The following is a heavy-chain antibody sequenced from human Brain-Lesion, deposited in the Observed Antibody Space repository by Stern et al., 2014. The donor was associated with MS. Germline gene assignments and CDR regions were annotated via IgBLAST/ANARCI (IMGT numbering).Heavy chain of an antibody. CDR1: GASVGGGDWH. D-gene: IGHD1-1*01. CDR3: AGAIGKYELLESFDM. CDR2: IYYSGTT. Sequence: VQLVESGPGLVKPSQTLSLACAVSGASVGGGDWHWSWIRQPPGKGLEGLGHIYYSGTTYYKPSLKSRLIISLDTSKNQFSLNLTSVTAADTAVYYCAGAIGKYELLESFDMWGQGTMVTVSS. J-gene: IGHJ3*02. V-gene: IGHV4-30-4*01.